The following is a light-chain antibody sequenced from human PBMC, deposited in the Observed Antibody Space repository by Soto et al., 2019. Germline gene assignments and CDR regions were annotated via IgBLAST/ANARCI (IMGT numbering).Light chain of an antibody. CDR2: GAS. V-gene: IGKV3-20*01. Sequence: EIVLTQSTGTLSLSPGERATLSCRASQSVSSSYLAWYQQKPGQAPRLLIYGASSRATGIPDRFSGSGSGTDFTLTISRLEPEDFAVYYCQQYGSSFTFGPGTKVDIK. CDR3: QQYGSSFT. J-gene: IGKJ3*01. CDR1: QSVSSSY.